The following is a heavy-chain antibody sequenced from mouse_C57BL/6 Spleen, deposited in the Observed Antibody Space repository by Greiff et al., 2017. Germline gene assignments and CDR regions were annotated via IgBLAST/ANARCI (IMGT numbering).Heavy chain of an antibody. J-gene: IGHJ2*01. V-gene: IGHV3-6*01. CDR3: ARGGEEDFDY. CDR1: GYSITSGYY. CDR2: ISYDGSN. Sequence: VQLQQSGPGLVKPSQSLSLTCSVTGYSITSGYYWNWIRQFPGNKLEWMGYISYDGSNNYNPSLKNRISITRDTSKNQFFLKLNSVTTEDTATYYCARGGEEDFDYWGQGTTLTVSS.